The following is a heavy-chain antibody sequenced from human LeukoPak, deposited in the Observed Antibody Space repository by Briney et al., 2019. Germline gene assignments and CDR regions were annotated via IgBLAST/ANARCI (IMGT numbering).Heavy chain of an antibody. D-gene: IGHD2-21*02. CDR2: INPNSGGT. V-gene: IGHV1-2*02. CDR1: GYTFTGYY. CDR3: ARDLAVVTANFDY. J-gene: IGHJ4*02. Sequence: ASVKVSCKASGYTFTGYYMHWVRQAPGQGLEWMGWINPNSGGTNYAQKFQGRVTMTRDTSISTAYMELSRLRSDDTAVYYCARDLAVVTANFDYWGQGTLVTVSS.